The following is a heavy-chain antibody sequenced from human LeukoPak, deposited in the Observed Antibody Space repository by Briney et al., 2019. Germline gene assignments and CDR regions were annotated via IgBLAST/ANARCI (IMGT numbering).Heavy chain of an antibody. Sequence: LSGGSLRLSCAASGFTFSSSGVHWVRQAPGKGLEWVSDISWNSGSIGYADSVKGRFTISRDNAKNTLYLQMNSLRAEDTAVYYCARLPYYYGSGSSHYWGQGTLVTVSS. CDR2: ISWNSGSI. CDR1: GFTFSSSG. CDR3: ARLPYYYGSGSSHY. J-gene: IGHJ4*02. D-gene: IGHD3-10*01. V-gene: IGHV3-9*01.